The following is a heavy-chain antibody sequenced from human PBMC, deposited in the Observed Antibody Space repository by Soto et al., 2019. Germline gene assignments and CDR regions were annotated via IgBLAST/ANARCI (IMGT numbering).Heavy chain of an antibody. CDR2: INAGNGNT. CDR1: GYTFTSYA. V-gene: IGHV1-3*01. D-gene: IGHD6-13*01. CDR3: ARQKMRYSSSWYNLDY. Sequence: VKVSCKASGYTFTSYAMHWVRQATGQRLEWMGWINAGNGNTKYSQKFQGRVTITRDTSASTAYMELSSLRSEDTAVYYCARQKMRYSSSWYNLDYWGQGTLVTVSS. J-gene: IGHJ4*02.